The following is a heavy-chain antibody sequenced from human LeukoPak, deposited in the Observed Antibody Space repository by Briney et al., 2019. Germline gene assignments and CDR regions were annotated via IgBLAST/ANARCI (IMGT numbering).Heavy chain of an antibody. D-gene: IGHD6-13*01. CDR1: GGTFSSYA. Sequence: ASAKVSCKASGGTFSSYAISWVRQAPGQGLEWMGGIIPIFGTANYAQKLQGRVTMTTDTSTSTAYMELRSLRSDDTAVYYCARDSGGSSPFWGQGTLVTVSS. J-gene: IGHJ4*02. CDR2: IIPIFGTA. CDR3: ARDSGGSSPF. V-gene: IGHV1-69*05.